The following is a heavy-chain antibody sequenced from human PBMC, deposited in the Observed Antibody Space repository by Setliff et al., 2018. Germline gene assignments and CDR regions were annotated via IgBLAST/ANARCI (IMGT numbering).Heavy chain of an antibody. CDR2: IHSSGRS. CDR1: DVSISGYY. D-gene: IGHD1-26*01. J-gene: IGHJ6*03. V-gene: IGHV4-4*08. Sequence: SETLSLTCTVSDVSISGYYWSWIRQPPGKGLEWIGYIHSSGRSNYNPSLKSRVTLSVDTSNNQFSLKVSSVTAADTAVYYCARAPPNRYSGSYEYFYMDVWGKGTTVTVSS. CDR3: ARAPPNRYSGSYEYFYMDV.